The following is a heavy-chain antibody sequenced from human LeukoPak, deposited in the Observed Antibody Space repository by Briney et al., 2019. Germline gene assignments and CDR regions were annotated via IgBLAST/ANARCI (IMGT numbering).Heavy chain of an antibody. CDR2: ISAYKGNT. D-gene: IGHD3-3*01. CDR3: ARGVGYDFWSGYQGNDY. Sequence: VASVKVSCKASGYTFTSYGISWVRQAPGQGLEWMGWISAYKGNTNYAQKLQGRVTMTTDTSTSTAYMELRSLRSDDTAVYYCARGVGYDFWSGYQGNDYWGQGTLVTVSS. V-gene: IGHV1-18*01. CDR1: GYTFTSYG. J-gene: IGHJ4*02.